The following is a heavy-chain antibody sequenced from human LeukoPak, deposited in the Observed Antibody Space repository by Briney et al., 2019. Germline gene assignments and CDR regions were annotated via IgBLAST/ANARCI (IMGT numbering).Heavy chain of an antibody. V-gene: IGHV4-59*08. D-gene: IGHD1-26*01. CDR2: NYYSGST. J-gene: IGHJ2*01. CDR1: GGSIGSYY. CDR3: ARMVGPRYFDL. Sequence: SETLSLPCTVSGGSIGSYYWSWMRQPPGKGLEWIGYNYYSGSTNYNTPLKSRVTISVDTSKSQCSLKLSSVTAADTAVYYCARMVGPRYFDLWGRGTLVTVSS.